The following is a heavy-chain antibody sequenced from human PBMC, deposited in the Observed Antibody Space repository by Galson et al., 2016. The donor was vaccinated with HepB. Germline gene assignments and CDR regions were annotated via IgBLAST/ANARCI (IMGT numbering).Heavy chain of an antibody. CDR1: GGSISSYY. Sequence: SETLSLTCTVSGGSISSYYWSWIRQPPGKGLEWIGYIYYSGSTNYNPSLKSRVTISVDTSTNQFSLRLSSVTAADTAVYYCARLGTRRGFGEANKGWFDPWGQGTLVTVSS. J-gene: IGHJ5*02. V-gene: IGHV4-59*12. CDR2: IYYSGST. CDR3: ARLGTRRGFGEANKGWFDP. D-gene: IGHD3-10*01.